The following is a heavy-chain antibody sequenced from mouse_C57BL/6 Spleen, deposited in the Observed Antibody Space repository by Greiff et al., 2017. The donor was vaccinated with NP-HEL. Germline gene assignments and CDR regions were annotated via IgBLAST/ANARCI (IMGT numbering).Heavy chain of an antibody. D-gene: IGHD2-4*01. V-gene: IGHV1-82*01. J-gene: IGHJ4*01. Sequence: QVQLQQSGPELVKPGASVKISCKASGYAFSSSWMNWVKQRPGKGLEWIGRIYPGDGDTNYNGKFKGKATLTADKSSSTAYMQLSSLTSEDSAVYFCARSSDYDAPYAMDYWGQGTSVTVSS. CDR3: ARSSDYDAPYAMDY. CDR1: GYAFSSSW. CDR2: IYPGDGDT.